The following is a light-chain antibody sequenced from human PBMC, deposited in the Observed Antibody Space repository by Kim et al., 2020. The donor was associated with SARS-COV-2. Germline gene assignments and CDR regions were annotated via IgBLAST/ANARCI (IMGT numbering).Light chain of an antibody. CDR3: QLWDSSSVV. J-gene: IGLJ2*01. CDR2: RDT. Sequence: SYELTQPLSVSVALGQTARIPCGGNNIGGKNVHWYQQKSGQAPVLVIYRDTNRPSGIPERFSGSNSGNTATLTVSRAQAGDEADYYCQLWDSSSVVFGGGTKLTVL. CDR1: NIGGKN. V-gene: IGLV3-9*01.